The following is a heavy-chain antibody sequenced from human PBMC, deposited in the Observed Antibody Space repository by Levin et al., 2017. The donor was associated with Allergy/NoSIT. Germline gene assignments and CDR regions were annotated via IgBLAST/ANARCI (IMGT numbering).Heavy chain of an antibody. D-gene: IGHD3-22*01. J-gene: IGHJ4*02. CDR3: ARSHDSTGYFN. CDR1: AGSVSSSSYY. V-gene: IGHV4-61*01. Sequence: SQTLSLTCPVSAGSVSSSSYYWSWIRQSPGKGLEWIGYISYSGSTNYNPSLKSRVTISVDTSKNQFSLELSSVTAADTAVYYCARSHDSTGYFNWGQGTLVTVSS. CDR2: ISYSGST.